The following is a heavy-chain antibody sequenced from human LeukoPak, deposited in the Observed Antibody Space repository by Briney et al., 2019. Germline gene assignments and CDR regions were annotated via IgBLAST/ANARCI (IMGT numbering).Heavy chain of an antibody. CDR2: IYDSGST. V-gene: IGHV4-59*01. Sequence: SETLSLTCTVSGGSISSYYWSWIRQPSGKGLEWVGYIYDSGSTNYNPSLKSRVTISIDTSKNQFSLKLSSVTAADTAVYYCARDVPGSSWYDYWGQGTLVTVSS. CDR3: ARDVPGSSWYDY. D-gene: IGHD6-13*01. J-gene: IGHJ4*02. CDR1: GGSISSYY.